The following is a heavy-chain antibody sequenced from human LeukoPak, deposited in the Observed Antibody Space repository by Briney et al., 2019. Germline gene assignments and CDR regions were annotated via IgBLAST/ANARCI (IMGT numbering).Heavy chain of an antibody. V-gene: IGHV3-64*01. CDR1: GFTFSSYA. Sequence: GGSLSLSCAASGFTFSSYAMHWVRQAPGKGLEYVSAISSNGGSTYYANSVKGRFTISRDNSKNTLYLQMGSLRAEDMAVYYCARDQEYSSSWYGRYYYYYYMDVWGKGTTVTVSS. CDR3: ARDQEYSSSWYGRYYYYYYMDV. CDR2: ISSNGGST. D-gene: IGHD6-13*01. J-gene: IGHJ6*03.